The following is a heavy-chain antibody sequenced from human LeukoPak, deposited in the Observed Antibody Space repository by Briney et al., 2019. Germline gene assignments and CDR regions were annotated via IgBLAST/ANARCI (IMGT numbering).Heavy chain of an antibody. CDR3: ARVPKGSSGYDF. CDR1: GFTFSNAW. V-gene: IGHV3-64*01. Sequence: GGSLRLSCAASGFTFSNAWMSWVRQAPGKGLEYVSAISSNGGSTYYANSVKGRFTISRDNSKNTLYLQMGSLRAEDMAVYYCARVPKGSSGYDFWGQGTLVTVSS. CDR2: ISSNGGST. J-gene: IGHJ4*02. D-gene: IGHD5-12*01.